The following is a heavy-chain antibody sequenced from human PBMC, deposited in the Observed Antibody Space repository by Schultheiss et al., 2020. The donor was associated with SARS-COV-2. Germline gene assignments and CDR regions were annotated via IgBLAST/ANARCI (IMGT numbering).Heavy chain of an antibody. CDR1: GGSISSSSYY. Sequence: SETLSLTCTVSGGSISSSSYYWGWIRQPPGKGLEWIGSIYYSGSTYYSPSLTSRAAIAVDTSRNQFSLKLSSVTVADTAVYYCTRLGRQTSASYPDYWGQGTLVTVAS. J-gene: IGHJ4*02. CDR2: IYYSGST. D-gene: IGHD2-2*01. V-gene: IGHV4-39*01. CDR3: TRLGRQTSASYPDY.